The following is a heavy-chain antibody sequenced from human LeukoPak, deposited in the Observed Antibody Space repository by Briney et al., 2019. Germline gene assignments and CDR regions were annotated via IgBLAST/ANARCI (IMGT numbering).Heavy chain of an antibody. J-gene: IGHJ4*02. V-gene: IGHV1-18*01. D-gene: IGHD6-13*01. Sequence: ASVKVSCKASGYTFTSYGISWVRQAPGQGLEWMGWISAYNGNTNYAQKLQGRVTMTTDTSTSTAYMELRSLRSDDTAVYYCARGTPLAAAVGTGKNDFDYWGQGTLVTVSS. CDR2: ISAYNGNT. CDR3: ARGTPLAAAVGTGKNDFDY. CDR1: GYTFTSYG.